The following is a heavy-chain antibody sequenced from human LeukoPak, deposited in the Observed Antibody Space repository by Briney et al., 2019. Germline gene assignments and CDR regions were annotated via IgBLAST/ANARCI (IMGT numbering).Heavy chain of an antibody. Sequence: GRSLRLSCAASGFTFSSYGMHWVRQAPGKGLEWVAVISYDGSNKYYADSVKGRFTISRDNSKNTLYLQMNSLRAEDTAVYYCAKDSLSHGGNIYYFDYWGQGTLVTVSS. CDR2: ISYDGSNK. CDR1: GFTFSSYG. CDR3: AKDSLSHGGNIYYFDY. V-gene: IGHV3-30*18. J-gene: IGHJ4*02. D-gene: IGHD4-23*01.